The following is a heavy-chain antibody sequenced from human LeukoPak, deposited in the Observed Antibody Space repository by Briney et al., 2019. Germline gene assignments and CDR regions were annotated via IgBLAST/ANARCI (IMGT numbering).Heavy chain of an antibody. D-gene: IGHD6-19*01. V-gene: IGHV3-53*05. Sequence: PGGSLDLSCPASGLPAGSNLLGWVGKAPGKGLRWVSVIYGGGSTYYADSVKGRFTISRDNSKNTLYLQMNSLRAEDTAVYYCAKTSLLYSSPTEYWGQGTLVTVSS. CDR2: IYGGGST. CDR3: AKTSLLYSSPTEY. J-gene: IGHJ4*02. CDR1: GLPAGSNL.